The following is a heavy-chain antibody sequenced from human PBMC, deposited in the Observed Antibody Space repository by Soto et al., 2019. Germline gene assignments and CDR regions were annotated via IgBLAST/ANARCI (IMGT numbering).Heavy chain of an antibody. CDR1: GFTLSSYA. J-gene: IGHJ6*02. CDR2: ISVSGHDT. V-gene: IGHV3-23*01. Sequence: GSLRLSCAASGFTLSSYAFSWVRQAPGKGLEWVSTISVSGHDTYYADSVKGRFTISRDNSRDTLYLEMNSLRAEDTALYYCAKFQVEGYHNYYGMDVWGQGTTVTVSS. CDR3: AKFQVEGYHNYYGMDV.